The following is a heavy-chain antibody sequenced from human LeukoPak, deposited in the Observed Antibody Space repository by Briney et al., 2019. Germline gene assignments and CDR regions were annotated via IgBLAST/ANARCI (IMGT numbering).Heavy chain of an antibody. V-gene: IGHV4-30-4*01. CDR1: GGSISSGDYY. D-gene: IGHD3-16*01. Sequence: SETLSLTCTVSGGSISSGDYYWSWIRQPPGKGLEWIGYIYYSGSTYYNPSLKSRVTISVDTSENQFSLKLSSVTAADTAVYYCARVDWGYYFDYWGQGTLVTVSS. J-gene: IGHJ4*02. CDR2: IYYSGST. CDR3: ARVDWGYYFDY.